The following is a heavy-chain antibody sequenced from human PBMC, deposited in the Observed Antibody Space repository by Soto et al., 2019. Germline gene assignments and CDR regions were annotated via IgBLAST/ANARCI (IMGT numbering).Heavy chain of an antibody. J-gene: IGHJ4*02. CDR1: GFTFSSYG. CDR3: AKAWRYCISTSGKSPFDY. Sequence: QVQLVESGGGVVQPGRSLRLSCAASGFTFSSYGMHWVRQAPGKGLEWVAVISYDGSNKYYADSVKGRFTISRDNSKNTRXLQMNSLRAEDTAVYYCAKAWRYCISTSGKSPFDYWGQGTLVTVSS. V-gene: IGHV3-30*18. CDR2: ISYDGSNK. D-gene: IGHD2-2*01.